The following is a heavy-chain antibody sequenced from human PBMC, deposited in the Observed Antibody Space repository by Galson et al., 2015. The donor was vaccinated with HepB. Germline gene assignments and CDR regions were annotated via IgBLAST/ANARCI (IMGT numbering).Heavy chain of an antibody. CDR2: IYISGST. V-gene: IGHV4-61*02. J-gene: IGHJ5*02. Sequence: TLSLTCTVSGGSISSGSYYWSWIRQPAGKGLEWIGRIYISGSTDYNPSLKSRATTSLDTSKNQFSLNLRSVTAADTAVYHCATSGSYYNWFDPWGQGTLVTVSS. CDR1: GGSISSGSYY. CDR3: ATSGSYYNWFDP. D-gene: IGHD1-26*01.